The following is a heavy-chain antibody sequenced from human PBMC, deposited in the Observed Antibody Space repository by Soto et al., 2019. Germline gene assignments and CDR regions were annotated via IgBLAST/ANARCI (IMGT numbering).Heavy chain of an antibody. CDR1: GYTFSNYG. J-gene: IGHJ4*02. Sequence: QVQLVQSGAEVKKPGASAKVSCKASGYTFSNYGINWMRQVPGQGLEWMGWISAYNGTTNYAQKFQGRVTMTTDESTNTAHMELRSLRSDDTAVYYCARASGGGVGTTSYWGQGTLVTVSS. D-gene: IGHD1-26*01. V-gene: IGHV1-18*01. CDR2: ISAYNGTT. CDR3: ARASGGGVGTTSY.